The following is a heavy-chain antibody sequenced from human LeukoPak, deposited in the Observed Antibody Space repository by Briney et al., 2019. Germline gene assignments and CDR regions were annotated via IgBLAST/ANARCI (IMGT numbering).Heavy chain of an antibody. CDR2: ISWNSGSI. V-gene: IGHV3-9*01. CDR3: AKDMGHYGDLRAFDY. Sequence: GGSLRLSCAASGFTFDDYAMHWVRQAPGKGLEWVSGISWNSGSIGYADSVKGRFTISRDNAKNSLYLQMNSLRAEDTALYYCAKDMGHYGDLRAFDYWGQGTLVTVSS. D-gene: IGHD4-17*01. J-gene: IGHJ4*02. CDR1: GFTFDDYA.